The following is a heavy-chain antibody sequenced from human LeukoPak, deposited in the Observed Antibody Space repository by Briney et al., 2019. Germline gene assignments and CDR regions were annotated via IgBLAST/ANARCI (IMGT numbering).Heavy chain of an antibody. J-gene: IGHJ4*02. D-gene: IGHD6-13*01. CDR3: ARQIASAGTAGFDF. CDR2: IYSTGST. Sequence: PSETLSLTCTVSGGSISSSSYYWGWIRQPAGKGLEWIGRIYSTGSTNYNPSLKSRVTMSVDTSKNQFSLRLRSVTAADTAVYYCARQIASAGTAGFDFWGQGALVTVSS. CDR1: GGSISSSSYY. V-gene: IGHV4-39*07.